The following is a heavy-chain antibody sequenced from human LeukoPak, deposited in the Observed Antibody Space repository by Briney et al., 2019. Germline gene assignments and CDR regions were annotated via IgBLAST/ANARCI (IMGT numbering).Heavy chain of an antibody. Sequence: ASVKVSCKASGYTFTGYYMHWVRQAPGQGLEWMGWINPNSGGTNYAQKFQGRVTMTRDTSISTAYMELSRLRSDDTAVYYCARVGNYYDSSGYSLRYWGQGTLVTGSS. CDR1: GYTFTGYY. CDR3: ARVGNYYDSSGYSLRY. V-gene: IGHV1-2*02. D-gene: IGHD3-22*01. CDR2: INPNSGGT. J-gene: IGHJ4*02.